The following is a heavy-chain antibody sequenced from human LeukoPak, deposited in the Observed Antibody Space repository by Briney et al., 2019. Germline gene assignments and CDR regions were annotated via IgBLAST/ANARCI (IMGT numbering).Heavy chain of an antibody. D-gene: IGHD2-2*01. CDR2: VSSSATTI. J-gene: IGHJ4*02. V-gene: IGHV3-48*03. Sequence: GGSLRLSCAASGFIFKNYEMNWVRQAPGGGLEWVSSVSSSATTIYYTDSVKGRFTISRDNAKNSLFLQMNSLRVEDTAVYYCVRVYCSTTSCYGVDSWGQGALVTVSS. CDR1: GFIFKNYE. CDR3: VRVYCSTTSCYGVDS.